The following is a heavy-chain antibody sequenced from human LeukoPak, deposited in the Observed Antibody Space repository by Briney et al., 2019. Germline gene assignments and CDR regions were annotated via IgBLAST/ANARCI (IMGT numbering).Heavy chain of an antibody. Sequence: GASVKVSCKASGYTFTGYYMHWVRQAPGQGLEWMGWINLSSGGTNYSQKFQGRVTMTRDTSISTAYMELSRLRSDDTAIYYCARRYSSSWADYWGQGTLVTVSS. CDR1: GYTFTGYY. J-gene: IGHJ4*02. CDR2: INLSSGGT. V-gene: IGHV1-2*02. CDR3: ARRYSSSWADY. D-gene: IGHD6-13*01.